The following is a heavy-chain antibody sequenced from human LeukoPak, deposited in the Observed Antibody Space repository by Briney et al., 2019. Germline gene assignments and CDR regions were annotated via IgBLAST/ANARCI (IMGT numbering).Heavy chain of an antibody. CDR2: IYYSGST. D-gene: IGHD1-14*01. CDR1: GGSISSSSYY. CDR3: AREIRPGNYYYYMDV. Sequence: PSETLSLTCTVSGGSISSSSYYWVWIRQPPGKGLEWIGSIYYSGSTYYNPSLKSRVTISVDMSKNQFSLKLSSVTAADTAVYHCAREIRPGNYYYYMDVWGKGTTVTISS. V-gene: IGHV4-39*02. J-gene: IGHJ6*03.